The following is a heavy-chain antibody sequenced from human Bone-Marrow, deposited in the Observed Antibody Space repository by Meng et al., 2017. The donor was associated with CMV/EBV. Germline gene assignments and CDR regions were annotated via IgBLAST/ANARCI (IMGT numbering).Heavy chain of an antibody. CDR3: ARGLLNTAVVLGSGYYY. V-gene: IGHV1-3*01. CDR1: GYPFTTYA. J-gene: IGHJ4*02. Sequence: GYPFTTYAIHWVRQAPGQRLEWMGWINVGKGNTKYSQKFQGRVTITRDTSASTAYMELGSLRSEDTAVYYCARGLLNTAVVLGSGYYYWGQGTLVTVSS. D-gene: IGHD3-22*01. CDR2: INVGKGNT.